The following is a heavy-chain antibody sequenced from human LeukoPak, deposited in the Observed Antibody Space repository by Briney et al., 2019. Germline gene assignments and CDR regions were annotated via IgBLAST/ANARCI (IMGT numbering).Heavy chain of an antibody. V-gene: IGHV1-2*02. J-gene: IGHJ5*02. Sequence: ASVKVSCKASGYTFTGYYMHWVRQAPGQGLEWMGWINPNSGGTNYAQKFQGRVTMTRDTSISTAYMELSRLRSDDTAVYYCARDRRARNAGRWSLDPWGQGTLVTVSS. D-gene: IGHD6-13*01. CDR3: ARDRRARNAGRWSLDP. CDR1: GYTFTGYY. CDR2: INPNSGGT.